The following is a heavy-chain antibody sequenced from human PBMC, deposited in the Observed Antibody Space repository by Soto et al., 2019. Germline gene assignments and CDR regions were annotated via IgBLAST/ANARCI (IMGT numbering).Heavy chain of an antibody. Sequence: QVQLQESGPGQVKPSQTLSLTCTVSGGSINSGDYYWTWIRQPPGKGLEWIGYIFHNGDTYYNPSLQSRVAISVDTSRTQFSLKVSSVTAADTAVYYCARGTPGGSCSSVWGQGTLVTVSS. J-gene: IGHJ4*02. V-gene: IGHV4-30-4*01. CDR1: GGSINSGDYY. CDR2: IFHNGDT. D-gene: IGHD2-15*01. CDR3: ARGTPGGSCSSV.